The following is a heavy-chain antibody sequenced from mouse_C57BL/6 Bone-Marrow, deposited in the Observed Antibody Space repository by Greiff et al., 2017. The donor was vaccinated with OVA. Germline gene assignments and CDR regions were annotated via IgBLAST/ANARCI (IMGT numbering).Heavy chain of an antibody. Sequence: VQLQQSGAELVKPGASVKLSCKASGYTFTSYWMQWVKQRPGQGLEWIGEIDPSDSYTNYNQKFKGKATLTVDTSSSTAYMQLSSLTSEDSAVYYCARVLPGRYFDHWGQGTPLPVSS. CDR2: IDPSDSYT. J-gene: IGHJ2*01. V-gene: IGHV1-50*01. CDR3: ARVLPGRYFDH. CDR1: GYTFTSYW. D-gene: IGHD5-1-1*01.